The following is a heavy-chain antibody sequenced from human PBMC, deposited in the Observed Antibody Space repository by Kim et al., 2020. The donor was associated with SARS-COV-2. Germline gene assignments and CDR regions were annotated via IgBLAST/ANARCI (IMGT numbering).Heavy chain of an antibody. CDR1: GYTFTSYG. Sequence: ASVKVSCKASGYTFTSYGISWVRQAPGQGLEWMGWISAYNGNTNYAQKLQGRVTMTTDTSTSTAYMELRSLRSDDTAVYYCARVSAAAGDYYYYYGMDVWGQGTTVTVSS. CDR3: ARVSAAAGDYYYYYGMDV. CDR2: ISAYNGNT. D-gene: IGHD6-13*01. J-gene: IGHJ6*02. V-gene: IGHV1-18*01.